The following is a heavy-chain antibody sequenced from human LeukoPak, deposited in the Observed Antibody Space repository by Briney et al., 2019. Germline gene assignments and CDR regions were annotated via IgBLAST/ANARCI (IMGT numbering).Heavy chain of an antibody. D-gene: IGHD6-19*01. V-gene: IGHV3-23*01. Sequence: PGGSLRLSCAASGFTFNYYAMSWVRQAPGKGLEWVSGTSIGGTSAYFADSVKGRFTISRDNSKNTLYLQMNSLRVEDTAVYYCAKDLIAVAGAYFDYWGQGTLVTVSS. CDR3: AKDLIAVAGAYFDY. J-gene: IGHJ4*02. CDR2: TSIGGTSA. CDR1: GFTFNYYA.